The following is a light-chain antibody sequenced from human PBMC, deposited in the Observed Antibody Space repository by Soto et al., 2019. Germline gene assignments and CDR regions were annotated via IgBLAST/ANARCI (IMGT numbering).Light chain of an antibody. J-gene: IGLJ1*01. CDR1: SSDVGGYNY. CDR2: DVS. Sequence: QSALTQPASVSGSPGQSITISCTGTSSDVGGYNYVSWYQQHPGKPPKLMIYDVSNRPSGVSNRFSGSKSGNTASLTISGLQAEDEADYYCSSYTSSSIGVFGTGTKLTVL. CDR3: SSYTSSSIGV. V-gene: IGLV2-14*01.